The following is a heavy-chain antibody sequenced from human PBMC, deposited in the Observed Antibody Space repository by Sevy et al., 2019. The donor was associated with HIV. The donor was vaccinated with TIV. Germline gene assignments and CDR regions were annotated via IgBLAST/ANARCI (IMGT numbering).Heavy chain of an antibody. V-gene: IGHV3-48*04. Sequence: GGSLRLSCAASGFTFSTYGMHWVRQAPGKGLEWVAYITNSGTTKYYADSVKGRFTISRDNARNSLYLQMNSLTADDAAVYYCVRDSPYTSDDHWYFGIDVWGQGTTVTVSS. D-gene: IGHD3-22*01. CDR3: VRDSPYTSDDHWYFGIDV. J-gene: IGHJ6*02. CDR2: ITNSGTTK. CDR1: GFTFSTYG.